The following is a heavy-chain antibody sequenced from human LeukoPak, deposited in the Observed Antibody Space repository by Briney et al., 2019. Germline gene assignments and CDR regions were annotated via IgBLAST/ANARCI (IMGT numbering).Heavy chain of an antibody. CDR2: INHSGST. CDR1: GGSFSGYY. CDR3: ARYRNGYYDSSGGYYFDY. V-gene: IGHV4-34*01. J-gene: IGHJ4*02. D-gene: IGHD3-22*01. Sequence: SETLSLTCAVYGGSFSGYYWSWIRQPPGKGLGWIGEINHSGSTNYNPSLKSRVTISVDTSKNQFSLKLSSVTAADTAVYYCARYRNGYYDSSGGYYFDYWGQGTLVTVSS.